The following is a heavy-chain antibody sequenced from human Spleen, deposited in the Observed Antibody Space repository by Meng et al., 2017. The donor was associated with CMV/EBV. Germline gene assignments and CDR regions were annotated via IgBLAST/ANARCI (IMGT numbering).Heavy chain of an antibody. V-gene: IGHV3-21*01. D-gene: IGHD3-3*01. CDR1: GFTFSSYS. CDR3: ARAVVVGYDFWSGYFDY. Sequence: LSLTCAASGFTFSSYSMNWVRQAPGKGLEWVSSISSSSSYIYYADSVKGRFTISRDNAKNSLYLQMNSLGAEDTAVYYCARAVVVGYDFWSGYFDYWGQGTLVTVSS. J-gene: IGHJ4*02. CDR2: ISSSSSYI.